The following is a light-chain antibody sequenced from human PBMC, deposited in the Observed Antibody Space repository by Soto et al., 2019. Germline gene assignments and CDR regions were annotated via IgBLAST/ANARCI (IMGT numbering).Light chain of an antibody. Sequence: DIQMTQSPSTLSGSVLDRVTITFLAIQTISSWLAWYQQKPGKAPKLLIYDASKLQTGVPSRFSGRGSGKDFTFTISSLQPDDSGTYYCQQFYDLPITFGQGTRLEIK. CDR1: QTISSW. J-gene: IGKJ5*01. CDR2: DAS. CDR3: QQFYDLPIT. V-gene: IGKV1-33*01.